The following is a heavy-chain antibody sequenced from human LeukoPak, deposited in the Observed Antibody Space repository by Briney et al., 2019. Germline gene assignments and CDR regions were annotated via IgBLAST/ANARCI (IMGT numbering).Heavy chain of an antibody. Sequence: GGSLRLSCAASGFPFSRYTMNWVRQAPGKGLEWVSSISSSSGYIYYADSVKGRFTISRDNAKNSLYLQMNSLRAEDTAVYYCARADSSALDYWGQGTLVTVSS. D-gene: IGHD3-22*01. CDR2: ISSSSGYI. CDR1: GFPFSRYT. J-gene: IGHJ4*02. V-gene: IGHV3-21*01. CDR3: ARADSSALDY.